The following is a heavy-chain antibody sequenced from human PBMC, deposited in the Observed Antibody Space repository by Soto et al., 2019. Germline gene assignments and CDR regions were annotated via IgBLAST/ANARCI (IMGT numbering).Heavy chain of an antibody. V-gene: IGHV4-39*01. J-gene: IGHJ4*02. CDR3: TRRFGAVAGTEF. CDR2: LYYGGST. CDR1: DDSMSSPSYY. Sequence: QLQLQESGPGLVKPSETLSLTCTVSDDSMSSPSYYWAWIRQPPGKGLEWIGSLYYGGSTRYNPSLKSRVTISADTPKNQSSLKLSSMTAADTAVYYCTRRFGAVAGTEFWGQGTLVAVSS. D-gene: IGHD6-19*01.